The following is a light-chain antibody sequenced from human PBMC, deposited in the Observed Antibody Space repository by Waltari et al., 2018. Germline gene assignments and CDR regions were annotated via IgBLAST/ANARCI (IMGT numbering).Light chain of an antibody. V-gene: IGKV3-20*01. Sequence: CRASQTISRSLAWYQQKPGQAPKLLIYGASTRATGIPGRFTGSGSGTDFSLTISSLEPEDFAIYFCQHYVRLPATFGQGTKVEIK. CDR1: QTISRS. J-gene: IGKJ1*01. CDR3: QHYVRLPAT. CDR2: GAS.